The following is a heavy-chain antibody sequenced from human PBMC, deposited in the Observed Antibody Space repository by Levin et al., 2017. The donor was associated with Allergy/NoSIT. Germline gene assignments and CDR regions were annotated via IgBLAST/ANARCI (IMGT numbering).Heavy chain of an antibody. J-gene: IGHJ4*02. D-gene: IGHD6-19*01. Sequence: GGSLRLSCAASGFTFSSYWMSWVRQAPGKGLEWVANIKQDGSEKYYVDSVKGRFTISRDNAKNSLYLQMNSLRAEDTAVYYCARGREQGLVLGDYWGQGTLVTVSS. CDR1: GFTFSSYW. CDR2: IKQDGSEK. V-gene: IGHV3-7*01. CDR3: ARGREQGLVLGDY.